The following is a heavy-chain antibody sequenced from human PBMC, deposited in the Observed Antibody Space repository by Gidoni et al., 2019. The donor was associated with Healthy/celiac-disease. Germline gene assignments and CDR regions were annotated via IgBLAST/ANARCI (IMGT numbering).Heavy chain of an antibody. CDR2: IYTSGST. J-gene: IGHJ3*02. CDR3: ARVRTTVVTPVPAFDI. CDR1: GGSISSGSYY. D-gene: IGHD4-17*01. V-gene: IGHV4-61*02. Sequence: QVQLQESGPGLVKPSQTLSLTCTVSGGSISSGSYYWSWIRQPAGKGLEWIGRIYTSGSTNYNPSLKSRVIISVDTSKNQFSLKLSSVTAADTAVYYCARVRTTVVTPVPAFDIWGQGTMVTVSS.